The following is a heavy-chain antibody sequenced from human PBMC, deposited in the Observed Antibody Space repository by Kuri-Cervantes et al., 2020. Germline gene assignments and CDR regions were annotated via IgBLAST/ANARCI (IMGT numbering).Heavy chain of an antibody. Sequence: GESLKISCAASGFTFSSYWMSWVRQAPGKGLEWVANIKQDGSEKYYVDSVKGRFTISRDNAKNSLYLQMNSLRAEDTAVYYCAKDAVGATTWVDYWGQGTLVTVSS. CDR2: IKQDGSEK. CDR1: GFTFSSYW. D-gene: IGHD1-26*01. J-gene: IGHJ4*02. CDR3: AKDAVGATTWVDY. V-gene: IGHV3-7*01.